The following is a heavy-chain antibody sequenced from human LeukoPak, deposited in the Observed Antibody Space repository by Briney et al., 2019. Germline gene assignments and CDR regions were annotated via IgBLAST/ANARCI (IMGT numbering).Heavy chain of an antibody. CDR3: ASYSSGWYGYYFDY. J-gene: IGHJ4*02. CDR2: IYYSGST. Sequence: SETLSLTCAVSGGSISSGGYSWSWIRQPPGKGLEWIGYIYYSGSTYYNPSLKSRVTISVDTSKNQFSLKLSSVTAADTAVYYCASYSSGWYGYYFDYWGQGTLVTVSS. CDR1: GGSISSGGYS. V-gene: IGHV4-30-4*07. D-gene: IGHD6-19*01.